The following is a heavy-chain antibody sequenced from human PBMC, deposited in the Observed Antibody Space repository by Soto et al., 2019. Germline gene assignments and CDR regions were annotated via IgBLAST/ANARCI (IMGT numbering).Heavy chain of an antibody. J-gene: IGHJ4*02. V-gene: IGHV1-69*13. CDR3: ARVGEWGWHFDY. D-gene: IGHD3-16*01. CDR2: IIPIFGTA. Sequence: ASVKVSCKASGGTFSSYAISWVRQAPGQGLEWMGGIIPIFGTANYAQKFQGRVTITADESTSTAYMELSSLRSEDTAVYYCARVGEWGWHFDYWGQGTLVTVSS. CDR1: GGTFSSYA.